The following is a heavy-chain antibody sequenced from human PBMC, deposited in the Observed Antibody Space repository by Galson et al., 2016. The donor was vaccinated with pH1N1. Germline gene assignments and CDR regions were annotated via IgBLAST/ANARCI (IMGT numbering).Heavy chain of an antibody. V-gene: IGHV3-72*01. Sequence: SLRLSCAASGFTLGDFYMDWVRQAPGKGLEWVGRITKRPEGYTTQDAASVKVRFIISREDSKDLLYLQMNSLKTEDTAVYYCTRENHHKVDYWGQGTLVTVSS. CDR3: TRENHHKVDY. CDR2: ITKRPEGYTT. CDR1: GFTLGDFY. J-gene: IGHJ4*02.